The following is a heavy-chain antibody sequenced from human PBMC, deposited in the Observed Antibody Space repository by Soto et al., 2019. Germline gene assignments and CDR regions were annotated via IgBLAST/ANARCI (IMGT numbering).Heavy chain of an antibody. Sequence: PGESMKISCAASGFTFSSYAMSWVRQAPGKGLEWVSAISGSGGSTYYADSVKGRFTISRDNSKNTLYLQMNSLRAEDTAVYYCAKMVPARPPGAFDIWGQVTMVTVSS. CDR2: ISGSGGST. CDR3: AKMVPARPPGAFDI. D-gene: IGHD6-6*01. J-gene: IGHJ3*02. V-gene: IGHV3-23*01. CDR1: GFTFSSYA.